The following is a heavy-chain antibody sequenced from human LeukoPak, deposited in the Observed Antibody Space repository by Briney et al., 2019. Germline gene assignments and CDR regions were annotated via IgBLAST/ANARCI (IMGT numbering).Heavy chain of an antibody. Sequence: SVKVSCKASGGTFSSYAISWVRQAPGQGLEWMGGIIPIFGTANYAQKFQGRVTITTDESTSTAYMELSSLRSDDTAVYYCAWLGYCSSTSCSGAFDIWGQGTMVTVSS. D-gene: IGHD2-2*01. CDR3: AWLGYCSSTSCSGAFDI. CDR2: IIPIFGTA. J-gene: IGHJ3*02. V-gene: IGHV1-69*05. CDR1: GGTFSSYA.